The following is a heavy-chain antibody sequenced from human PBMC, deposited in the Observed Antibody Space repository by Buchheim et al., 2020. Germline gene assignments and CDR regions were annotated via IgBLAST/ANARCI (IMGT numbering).Heavy chain of an antibody. CDR1: GFSVSRNY. CDR3: ARDQVRTWLDYDGMDV. CDR2: IYSGGYT. V-gene: IGHV3-66*01. J-gene: IGHJ6*02. Sequence: EVQLVESGGGLVQVGGSLRLSCAASGFSVSRNYMSWVRQAPGKGLEWVSVIYSGGYTNYADSVRGRFSISRDNSKNTMYLQMSGLRAEDTAVYYCARDQVRTWLDYDGMDVWGQGT. D-gene: IGHD6-19*01.